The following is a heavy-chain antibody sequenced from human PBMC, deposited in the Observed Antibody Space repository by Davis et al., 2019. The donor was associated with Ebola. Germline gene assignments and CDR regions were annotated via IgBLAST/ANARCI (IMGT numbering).Heavy chain of an antibody. J-gene: IGHJ5*02. Sequence: PSETLSLTCTVSGGSISSYYWSWIRQPPGKGLEWIGYIYYSGSTNYNPSLKSRVTISVDTSKNQFSLKLSSVTAADTAVYYCARALWFGGWFDPWGQGTLVTVSS. V-gene: IGHV4-59*01. CDR2: IYYSGST. CDR3: ARALWFGGWFDP. D-gene: IGHD3-10*01. CDR1: GGSISSYY.